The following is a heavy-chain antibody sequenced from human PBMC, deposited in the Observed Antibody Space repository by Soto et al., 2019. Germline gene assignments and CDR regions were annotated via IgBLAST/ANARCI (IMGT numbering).Heavy chain of an antibody. J-gene: IGHJ6*02. CDR2: ISSSSSYI. D-gene: IGHD2-8*01. CDR1: GFTFSSYS. Sequence: GGSLRLSCAASGFTFSSYSMNWVRQAPGKGLEWVSSISSSSSYIYYADSVKGRFAISRDNAKNSLYLQMNSLRAEDTAVYYCARDTKYYYYYGMDVWGQGTTVTVSS. CDR3: ARDTKYYYYYGMDV. V-gene: IGHV3-21*01.